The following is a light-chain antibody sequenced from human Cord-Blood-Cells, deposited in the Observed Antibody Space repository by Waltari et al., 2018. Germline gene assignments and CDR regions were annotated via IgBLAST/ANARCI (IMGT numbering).Light chain of an antibody. V-gene: IGKV4-1*01. Sequence: DIVMTQSPDSLAVSLGARATITRKSGQSVFYSSNNKNYLAWYQQKPGQPPKLLIYWASTRESGVPDRFSGSGSGTDFTLTISSLQAEDVAVYYCQQYYSTPWTFGQGTKVEIK. CDR2: WAS. J-gene: IGKJ1*01. CDR3: QQYYSTPWT. CDR1: QSVFYSSNNKNY.